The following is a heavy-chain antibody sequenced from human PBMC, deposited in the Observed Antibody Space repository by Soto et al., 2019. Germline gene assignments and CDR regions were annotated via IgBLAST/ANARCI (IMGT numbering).Heavy chain of an antibody. CDR1: GGTFSSYA. CDR2: IIPIFGTA. D-gene: IGHD6-6*01. Sequence: QVQLVQSGAEVKKPGSSVKVSCKASGGTFSSYAISWVRQAPGQGLEWMGGIIPIFGTAHYAQTFQGRVTITADESTSTAYMELSSLRYEDTAVYYCATVAARPAYYYYGMDVWGQGTTVTVSS. CDR3: ATVAARPAYYYYGMDV. V-gene: IGHV1-69*01. J-gene: IGHJ6*02.